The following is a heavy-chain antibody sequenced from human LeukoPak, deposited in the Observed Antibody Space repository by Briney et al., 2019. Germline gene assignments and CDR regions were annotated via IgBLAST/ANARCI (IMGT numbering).Heavy chain of an antibody. D-gene: IGHD6-19*01. V-gene: IGHV1-24*01. CDR1: GYTLTELS. Sequence: GSSVNVSCKVSGYTLTELSMHWLRQAPGKGLEWMGGFHPEYGETIYAQKFQGRVTMTEDTSTDTAYMELSSLRSEDTAVYYCATWSDSGGWPMFDYWGQGTLVTVSS. CDR3: ATWSDSGGWPMFDY. J-gene: IGHJ4*02. CDR2: FHPEYGET.